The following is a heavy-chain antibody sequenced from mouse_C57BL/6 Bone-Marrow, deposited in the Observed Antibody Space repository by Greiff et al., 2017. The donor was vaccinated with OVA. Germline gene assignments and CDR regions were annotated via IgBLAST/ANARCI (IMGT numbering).Heavy chain of an antibody. CDR2: IYPRSGNT. Sequence: QVQLKQSGAELARPGASVKLSCKASGYTFTSYGISWVKQRTGQGLEWIGEIYPRSGNTYYNEKFKGKATLTADKSSSTAYMELRSLTSEDSAVYFCARLGYYGSPSYWGQGTLVTVSA. V-gene: IGHV1-81*01. D-gene: IGHD1-1*01. CDR3: ARLGYYGSPSY. CDR1: GYTFTSYG. J-gene: IGHJ3*01.